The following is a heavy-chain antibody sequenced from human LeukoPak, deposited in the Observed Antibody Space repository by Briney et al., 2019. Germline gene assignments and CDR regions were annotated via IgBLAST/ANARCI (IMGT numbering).Heavy chain of an antibody. J-gene: IGHJ3*02. CDR3: ARGRGRDGYNHDAFDI. V-gene: IGHV1-46*01. D-gene: IGHD5-24*01. Sequence: ASVKVSCKASGYTFTSYYMHWVRQPPGQGLEWMGIINPSGGSTSNAQQFQGRVTTPRDTSTSTVYMELMSLRSEDAAVYYCARGRGRDGYNHDAFDIWGQGTMVTVSS. CDR2: INPSGGST. CDR1: GYTFTSYY.